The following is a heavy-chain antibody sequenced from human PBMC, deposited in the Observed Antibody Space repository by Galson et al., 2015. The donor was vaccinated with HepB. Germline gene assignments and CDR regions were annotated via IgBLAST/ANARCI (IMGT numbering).Heavy chain of an antibody. CDR3: ARSSSGSGWYYVRNYFDY. J-gene: IGHJ4*02. CDR1: GGSISSGDYY. Sequence: TLSLTCTVSGGSISSGDYYWSWIRQPPGKGLEWIGYIYYSGSTYYNPSLKSRVTISVDTSKNQFSLKLSSVTAADTAVYYCARSSSGSGWYYVRNYFDYWGQGTLVTVSS. V-gene: IGHV4-30-4*01. CDR2: IYYSGST. D-gene: IGHD6-19*01.